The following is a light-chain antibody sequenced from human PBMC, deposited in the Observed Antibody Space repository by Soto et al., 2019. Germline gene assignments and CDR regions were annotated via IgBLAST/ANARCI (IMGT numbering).Light chain of an antibody. CDR3: STWDDSVSAVL. Sequence: QSVLTQSPSASGTPGQSVTISCFGSSSNIGSNYVYWYQQFPGTAPKLLFYNNDLRPPGVPDRFSGSKSGTSGSLAISGLRPDDEADYYCSTWDDSVSAVLFGGGTKLTVL. CDR2: NND. CDR1: SSNIGSNY. J-gene: IGLJ3*02. V-gene: IGLV1-47*01.